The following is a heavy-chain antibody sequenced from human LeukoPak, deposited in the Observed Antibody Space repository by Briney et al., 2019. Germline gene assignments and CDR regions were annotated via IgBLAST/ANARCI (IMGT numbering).Heavy chain of an antibody. V-gene: IGHV4-39*07. D-gene: IGHD3-10*01. J-gene: IGHJ6*02. CDR2: IYYSGST. CDR1: GGSISSSSYY. CDR3: ARYYYGSGSPQLYYYGMDV. Sequence: SETLSLTCTVSGGSISSSSYYWGWIRQPPGKGLEWIGSIYYSGSTYYNPSLKSRVTISVDTSKNQFSLKLSSVTAADTAVYYCARYYYGSGSPQLYYYGMDVWGQGTTVTVSS.